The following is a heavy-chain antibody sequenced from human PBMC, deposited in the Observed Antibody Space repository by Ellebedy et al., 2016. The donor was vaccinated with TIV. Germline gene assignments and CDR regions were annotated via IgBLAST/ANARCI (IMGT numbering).Heavy chain of an antibody. J-gene: IGHJ5*02. CDR2: IYYTGSA. Sequence: SETLSLXCTVSGGSITSDTYYWSWIRQHPEKGLEWIGYIYYTGSAYYSPSLKSRVNMFVDTSKNQFSLRLSSVTAADTAVYYCARGLKEWLLYLEAWGQGTRVTVSS. V-gene: IGHV4-31*03. CDR1: GGSITSDTYY. D-gene: IGHD3-3*01. CDR3: ARGLKEWLLYLEA.